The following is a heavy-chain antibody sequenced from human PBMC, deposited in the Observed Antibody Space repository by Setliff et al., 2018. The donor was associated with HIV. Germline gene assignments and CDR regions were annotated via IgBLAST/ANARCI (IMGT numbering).Heavy chain of an antibody. J-gene: IGHJ4*02. V-gene: IGHV1-46*01. CDR3: AIGSSNWPHRPNNYYFDY. CDR2: INPSGGST. Sequence: ASVKVSCKASGYSCTNYYIHWVRQAPGQGLEWMGRINPSGGSTSYAQKFQGRVTITRDTSASTAYMELSSLRSEDTGVYYCAIGSSNWPHRPNNYYFDYWGQGTPVTVSS. D-gene: IGHD6-13*01. CDR1: GYSCTNYY.